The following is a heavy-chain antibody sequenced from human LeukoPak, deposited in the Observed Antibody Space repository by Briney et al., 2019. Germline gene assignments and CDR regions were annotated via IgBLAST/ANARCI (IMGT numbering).Heavy chain of an antibody. D-gene: IGHD6-13*01. V-gene: IGHV4-31*03. Sequence: PSETLSLTCTVSGGSISSGGYYWSWIRQHPGKGLEWIGYIYYSGSTYYNPSLKSRVTISVDTSKNQFSLKLSSVTAADTAVYYCAATAPGIAAAGTYTQFNYWGQGTLVTVSS. J-gene: IGHJ4*02. CDR2: IYYSGST. CDR1: GGSISSGGYY. CDR3: AATAPGIAAAGTYTQFNY.